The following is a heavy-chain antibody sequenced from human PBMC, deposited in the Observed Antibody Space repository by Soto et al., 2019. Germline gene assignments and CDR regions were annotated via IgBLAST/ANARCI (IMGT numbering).Heavy chain of an antibody. V-gene: IGHV1-3*01. CDR2: INAGNGNT. CDR1: GYTFTSYA. CDR3: ARDKLNRMVRRGANDAFDI. Sequence: ASVKVSCKASGYTFTSYAMHWVRQAPGQRLEWMGWINAGNGNTKYSQKFQGRVTITRDTSASTAYMELSSLRSEDTAVYYCARDKLNRMVRRGANDAFDIWGQGTMVTVSS. D-gene: IGHD3-10*01. J-gene: IGHJ3*02.